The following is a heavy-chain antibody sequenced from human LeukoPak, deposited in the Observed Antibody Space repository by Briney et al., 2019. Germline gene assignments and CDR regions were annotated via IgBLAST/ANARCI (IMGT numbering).Heavy chain of an antibody. J-gene: IGHJ4*02. Sequence: SETLSLTCTVSGGSISSYYWSWIRQPPGKGLEWIGYIYYSGRTNYNPSLKSRVTISVDTSKNQFSLKLSSVTAAGTDVYYCARGRRYGDFDYWGQGTLVTVSS. CDR2: IYYSGRT. V-gene: IGHV4-59*01. D-gene: IGHD4-17*01. CDR1: GGSISSYY. CDR3: ARGRRYGDFDY.